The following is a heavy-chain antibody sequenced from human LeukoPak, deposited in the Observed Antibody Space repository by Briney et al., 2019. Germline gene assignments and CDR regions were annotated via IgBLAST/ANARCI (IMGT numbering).Heavy chain of an antibody. CDR2: ISYDGSSK. V-gene: IGHV3-30*04. Sequence: GGSLRLSCAASGFTFSTYAMHWVRQAPGKGLEWVAVISYDGSSKYYADSVKGRFTISRDNSKNTLYLQMNSLRDEDTAVYYCARDWFHAIDYWGQGTLVTVSS. D-gene: IGHD2/OR15-2a*01. CDR1: GFTFSTYA. CDR3: ARDWFHAIDY. J-gene: IGHJ4*02.